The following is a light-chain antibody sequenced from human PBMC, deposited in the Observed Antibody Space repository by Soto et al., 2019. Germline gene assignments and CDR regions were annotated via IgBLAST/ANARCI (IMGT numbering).Light chain of an antibody. J-gene: IGKJ1*01. CDR3: HQYASSPQT. CDR1: QSVANNY. V-gene: IGKV3-20*01. Sequence: EIVLTQSPGTLSLSPGERATLSCRASQSVANNYLAWYQQEPGQAPTLLIYDASTRATGIPDRFSGSGSGTDFTLTISRLEPEDFAVYYCHQYASSPQTFGQRTKVEIK. CDR2: DAS.